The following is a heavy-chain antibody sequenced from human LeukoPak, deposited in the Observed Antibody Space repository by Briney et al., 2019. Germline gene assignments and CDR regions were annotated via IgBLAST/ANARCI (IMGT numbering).Heavy chain of an antibody. CDR2: FDPEDGET. CDR3: ANIWGYSGSYYFDY. J-gene: IGHJ4*02. Sequence: GASVKVSCKVSGYTLTELSMHWVRQAPGKGLEWMGGFDPEDGETIYAQKFQGRVTMTEDTSTDTAYMELSSLRSEDTAVYYCANIWGYSGSYYFDYWGQGTLVTVSS. CDR1: GYTLTELS. V-gene: IGHV1-24*01. D-gene: IGHD1-26*01.